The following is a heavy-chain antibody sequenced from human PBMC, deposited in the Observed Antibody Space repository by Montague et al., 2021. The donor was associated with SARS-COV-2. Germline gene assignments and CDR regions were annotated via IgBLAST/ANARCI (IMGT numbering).Heavy chain of an antibody. V-gene: IGHV2-70*11. CDR3: ARSSVVRGVSLDY. Sequence: PALVKPTQTLTLTGTFSGFSLSTSGMCVSWIRQPPGKALEWLARXDWDDDKHYSTSLKTRLTISKDTSKNQVVLTMTNMDPVDTATYYCARSSVVRGVSLDYWGQGTLVTVSS. D-gene: IGHD3-10*01. J-gene: IGHJ4*02. CDR1: GFSLSTSGMC. CDR2: XDWDDDK.